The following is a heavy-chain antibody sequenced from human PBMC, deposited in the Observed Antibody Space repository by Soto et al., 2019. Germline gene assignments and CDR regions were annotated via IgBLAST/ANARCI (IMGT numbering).Heavy chain of an antibody. V-gene: IGHV4-4*02. CDR2: IYHSGST. CDR1: GGSISSSNW. J-gene: IGHJ6*02. Sequence: SETLSLTCAVSGGSISSSNWWSWVRQPPGKGLEWIGEIYHSGSTNYNPSLKSRVTISVDKSKNQFSLKLSSVTAADTAVYYCARDPHILTGHRSPYYYGMDVWGQGTTVTVSS. D-gene: IGHD3-9*01. CDR3: ARDPHILTGHRSPYYYGMDV.